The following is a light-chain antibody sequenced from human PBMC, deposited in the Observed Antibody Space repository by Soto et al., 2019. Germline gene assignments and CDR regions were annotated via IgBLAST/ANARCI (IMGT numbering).Light chain of an antibody. Sequence: DIVVTQSPLSLPVTPGERASISCRSSHSLLHINGYNYLDWYLQKPGQSPQLLIYLASNRASGVHDRFSGSGSGTDFTLKISRVEAEDFGVYYCMQALQTRTCGQGTKVDIK. J-gene: IGKJ1*01. CDR1: HSLLHINGYNY. CDR3: MQALQTRT. CDR2: LAS. V-gene: IGKV2-28*01.